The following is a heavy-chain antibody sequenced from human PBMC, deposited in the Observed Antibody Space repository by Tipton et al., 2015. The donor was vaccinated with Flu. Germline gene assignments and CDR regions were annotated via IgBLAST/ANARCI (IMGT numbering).Heavy chain of an antibody. Sequence: TLSLTCTVSGGSIRSYYWSWIRQPAGKGLEWIGRMYTSGSTNDNPSLKSRVTMSLDTSKNQFSLKLTSVTAADTAVYYCAREMYGSGSWGGYYYYGMDVWGQWTAVTVSS. CDR2: MYTSGST. V-gene: IGHV4-4*07. CDR1: GGSIRSYY. D-gene: IGHD3-10*01. J-gene: IGHJ6*02. CDR3: AREMYGSGSWGGYYYYGMDV.